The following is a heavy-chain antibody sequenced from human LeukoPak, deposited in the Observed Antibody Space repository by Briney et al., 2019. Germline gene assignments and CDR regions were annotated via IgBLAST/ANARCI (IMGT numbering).Heavy chain of an antibody. J-gene: IGHJ4*02. Sequence: GESLKISCKGSGYSLTSFWIGWVRQMPGKGLEWMGVIYPGDSDTRYSPSFQGQVTISADRSISTAYLQWSSLKASDTAMYYCARREGFSGSYEDYWGQGTLVTVSS. V-gene: IGHV5-51*01. D-gene: IGHD1-26*01. CDR3: ARREGFSGSYEDY. CDR1: GYSLTSFW. CDR2: IYPGDSDT.